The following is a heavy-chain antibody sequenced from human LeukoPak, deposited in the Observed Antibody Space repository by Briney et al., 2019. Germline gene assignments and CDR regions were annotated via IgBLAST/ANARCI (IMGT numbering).Heavy chain of an antibody. CDR1: GGSFSGYY. CDR3: ARFYVAGSYEDYFDY. V-gene: IGHV4-34*01. Sequence: SETLSLTCAVYGGSFSGYYWSWIRQPPGKGLEWIGEINHSGSTNYNPSLKSRVTISVDTSKNQFSLKLSSVTAADTAVYYCARFYVAGSYEDYFDYWGQGPLVTVPS. J-gene: IGHJ4*02. D-gene: IGHD3-10*01. CDR2: INHSGST.